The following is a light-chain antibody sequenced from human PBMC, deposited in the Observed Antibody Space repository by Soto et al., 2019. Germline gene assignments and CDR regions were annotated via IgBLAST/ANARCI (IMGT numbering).Light chain of an antibody. CDR3: MEAVETPWT. J-gene: IGKJ1*01. V-gene: IGKV2-28*01. CDR2: LGS. CDR1: QSLLHSNGYNY. Sequence: DVVMTHSPLSLPVTPGEPASIYCRSSQSLLHSNGYNYLDWYLQKPGQSPQLLIYLGSNRASGVPARFSGSGSGRDFTLKISRVEAEDVGVYYCMEAVETPWTFGQGTKVVIK.